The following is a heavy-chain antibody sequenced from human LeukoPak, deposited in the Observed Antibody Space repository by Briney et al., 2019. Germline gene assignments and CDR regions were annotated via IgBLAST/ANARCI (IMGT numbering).Heavy chain of an antibody. V-gene: IGHV3-30*18. CDR3: AKEIVDP. CDR1: GFTFSSYG. D-gene: IGHD2/OR15-2a*01. CDR2: ISHDGSRR. Sequence: GRSLRLSCAASGFTFSSYGVHWVRQAPGKGLEWVAVISHDGSRRNYADSVEGRLTISRDNSKNTLYLQMNSLRAEDTAVYYCAKEIVDPWGQGTLVTVSS. J-gene: IGHJ5*02.